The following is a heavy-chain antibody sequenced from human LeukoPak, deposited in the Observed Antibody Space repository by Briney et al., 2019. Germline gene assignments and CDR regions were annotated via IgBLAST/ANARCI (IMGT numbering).Heavy chain of an antibody. V-gene: IGHV3-21*01. CDR3: ARSYSGSYGPYYYMDV. J-gene: IGHJ6*03. D-gene: IGHD1-26*01. Sequence: GGSLRLSCAASGFTFSSYSMNWVRQAPGKGLEWVSSISSSSSYIYYADSVKGRFTISRDNAKNSLYLQMNSLRAEDTAVYYCARSYSGSYGPYYYMDVWGKGTTVTVSS. CDR2: ISSSSSYI. CDR1: GFTFSSYS.